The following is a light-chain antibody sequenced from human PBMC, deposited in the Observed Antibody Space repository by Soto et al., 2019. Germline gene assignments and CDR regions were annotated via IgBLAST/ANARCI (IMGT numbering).Light chain of an antibody. V-gene: IGKV1-5*01. Sequence: DIQMTQSPSTLSASVGDRVTITFRASQSIGGWLAWFQQKPGKAPQLLIFDASSLESGVPSRFSGSGSGTDFTLTISSLHPDDFATYYCQQYNTYSPWTFGQGTKVAIK. CDR1: QSIGGW. CDR2: DAS. CDR3: QQYNTYSPWT. J-gene: IGKJ1*01.